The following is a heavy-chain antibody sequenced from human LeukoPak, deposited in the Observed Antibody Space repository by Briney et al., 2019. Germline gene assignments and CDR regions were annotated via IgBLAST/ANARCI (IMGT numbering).Heavy chain of an antibody. CDR1: GFIFSPYA. J-gene: IGHJ4*02. CDR2: ISSEGKTT. Sequence: PGGSLRLSCSASGFIFSPYAMHWVRQAPGKGLEYVSSISSEGKTTYYADSVKGRFTISRDNSKNTLYLQMNSLRAEDTAVYYCARAGPIDDILTGYFRYWGQGTLVTVSS. CDR3: ARAGPIDDILTGYFRY. D-gene: IGHD3-9*01. V-gene: IGHV3-64*04.